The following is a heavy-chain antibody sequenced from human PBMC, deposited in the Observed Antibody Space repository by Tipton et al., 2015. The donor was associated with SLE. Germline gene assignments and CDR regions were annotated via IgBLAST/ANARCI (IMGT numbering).Heavy chain of an antibody. CDR2: IYTSGST. CDR3: ARGGSARSHGAFDI. CDR1: GGSISSGSYY. V-gene: IGHV4-61*09. D-gene: IGHD6-6*01. Sequence: TLSLTCTVSGGSISSGSYYWSWIRQPAGKGLEWIGYIYTSGSTNYNPSLKSRVTISVDTSKNQFSLKLSSVTAADTAVYYCARGGSARSHGAFDIWGQETMVTVSS. J-gene: IGHJ3*02.